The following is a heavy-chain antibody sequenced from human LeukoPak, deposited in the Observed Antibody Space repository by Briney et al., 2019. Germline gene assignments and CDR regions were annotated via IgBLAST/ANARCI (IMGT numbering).Heavy chain of an antibody. V-gene: IGHV3-66*01. CDR2: IYSGAGT. J-gene: IGHJ4*02. D-gene: IGHD4-23*01. Sequence: GGSLRLSCAASGFTVSSNYMSWVRQAPGKGLEWVSVIYSGAGTYYADSVKGRFTISRDNAKNSLYLQMNSLRDDDTAVYYCARETVGADSFFDSWGQGTLVTVSS. CDR3: ARETVGADSFFDS. CDR1: GFTVSSNY.